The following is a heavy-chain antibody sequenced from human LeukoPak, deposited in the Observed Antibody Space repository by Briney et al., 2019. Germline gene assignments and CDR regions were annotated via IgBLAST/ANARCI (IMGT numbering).Heavy chain of an antibody. Sequence: GSLRLSCAASGFTFSSYGMHWVRQAPGKGLEWVAFIRYDGSNKYYADSVKGRFTISRDNSKNTLYLQMNSLRAEDTAVYYCARDRASTYYFDYWGQGTLVTVSS. CDR1: GFTFSSYG. CDR3: ARDRASTYYFDY. V-gene: IGHV3-30*02. J-gene: IGHJ4*02. CDR2: IRYDGSNK.